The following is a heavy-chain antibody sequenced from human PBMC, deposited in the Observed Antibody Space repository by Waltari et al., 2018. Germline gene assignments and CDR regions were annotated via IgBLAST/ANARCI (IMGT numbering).Heavy chain of an antibody. CDR1: GYTFTSYD. V-gene: IGHV1-8*01. Sequence: QVQLVQSGAEVKKPGASVKVSCKASGYTFTSYDINWVRQATGQGLEWMGWMNPNSGNTGYAQKFQGRVTMTRNTSISTAYMELSSLRSEDTAVYYCARIKQAYYYYYMDVWGKGTTVTVSS. J-gene: IGHJ6*03. CDR2: MNPNSGNT. CDR3: ARIKQAYYYYYMDV.